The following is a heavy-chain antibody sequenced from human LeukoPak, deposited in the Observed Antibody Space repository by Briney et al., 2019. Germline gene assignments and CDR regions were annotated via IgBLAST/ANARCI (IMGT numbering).Heavy chain of an antibody. CDR3: ARDGSSDILTDDDPAFDI. Sequence: GGSLRLSCVASGFTFSSYTMNWVRQAPGKGLEWVSSISSSSSYIYYADSVKGRFTISRDNAKNSLYLQMNSLRAEDTAVYYCARDGSSDILTDDDPAFDIWGQGTMVTVSS. J-gene: IGHJ3*02. CDR1: GFTFSSYT. D-gene: IGHD3-9*01. CDR2: ISSSSSYI. V-gene: IGHV3-21*01.